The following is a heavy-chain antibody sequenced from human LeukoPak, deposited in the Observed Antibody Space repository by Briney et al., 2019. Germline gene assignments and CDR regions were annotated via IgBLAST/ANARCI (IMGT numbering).Heavy chain of an antibody. J-gene: IGHJ4*02. Sequence: PGGSLRLSCAASGFTFSSYWMHWVRQAPGKGPVWVSRINSDGSSTSYADPVKGRFTISRDNAKNTLYLQVNSLRAEDTAVYYCARVGPSSDFDYWGQGTLVTVSS. CDR2: INSDGSST. CDR1: GFTFSSYW. V-gene: IGHV3-74*01. D-gene: IGHD3-22*01. CDR3: ARVGPSSDFDY.